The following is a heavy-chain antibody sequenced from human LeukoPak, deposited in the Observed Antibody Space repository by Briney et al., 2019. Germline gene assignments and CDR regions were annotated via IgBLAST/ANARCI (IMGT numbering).Heavy chain of an antibody. Sequence: PGGSLRLSCAASGFTFSSYSMNWVRQAPGKGLEWVSPISSTSTYIYYADSVKGRFTISRDNAKNSLYLQVNSLRAEDTAVYYCARGGFGELYWGQGTLVTVSS. V-gene: IGHV3-21*01. CDR1: GFTFSSYS. CDR2: ISSTSTYI. CDR3: ARGGFGELY. J-gene: IGHJ4*02. D-gene: IGHD3-10*01.